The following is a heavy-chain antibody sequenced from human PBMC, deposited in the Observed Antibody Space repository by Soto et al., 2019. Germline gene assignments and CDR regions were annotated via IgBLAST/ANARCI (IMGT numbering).Heavy chain of an antibody. J-gene: IGHJ4*02. V-gene: IGHV4-30-2*01. D-gene: IGHD4-17*01. CDR3: AREGAYGELDY. Sequence: QLQLQESGSGLVKPSQTLSLTCAVSGGSISSGGYSWSWIRQPPGKGLEWIGYIYHSGSTYYNPSLRSRVTISVDRTKNQFSLKLGSVTAADTGVYYCAREGAYGELDYWGQGTLVTVS. CDR1: GGSISSGGYS. CDR2: IYHSGST.